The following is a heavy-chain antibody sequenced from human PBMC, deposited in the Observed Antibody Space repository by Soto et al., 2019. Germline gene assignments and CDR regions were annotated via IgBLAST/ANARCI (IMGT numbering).Heavy chain of an antibody. CDR1: GGTFSSYA. V-gene: IGHV1-69*06. CDR3: ARDFPNPIAVVHDAFDI. Sequence: SVKVSCKASGGTFSSYAISWVRQAPGQGLEWMGGIIPIFGTANYAQKFQGRVTITADKSTSTAYMELSSLRSEDTAVYYCARDFPNPIAVVHDAFDIWGQGTTVTVSS. CDR2: IIPIFGTA. D-gene: IGHD6-19*01. J-gene: IGHJ3*02.